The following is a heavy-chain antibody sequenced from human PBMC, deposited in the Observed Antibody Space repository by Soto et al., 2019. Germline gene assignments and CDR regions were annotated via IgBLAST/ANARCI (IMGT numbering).Heavy chain of an antibody. D-gene: IGHD4-17*01. Sequence: PSETLSLTCTVSGVSISSSSYYWGWIRQPPGKGLEWIGSIYYSGSTNYNPSLKSRVTISVDTSKNQFSLKLSSVTAADTAVYYCARVGMTTVTTFDYWGQGTLVTVSS. V-gene: IGHV4-39*07. CDR3: ARVGMTTVTTFDY. CDR2: IYYSGST. J-gene: IGHJ4*02. CDR1: GVSISSSSYY.